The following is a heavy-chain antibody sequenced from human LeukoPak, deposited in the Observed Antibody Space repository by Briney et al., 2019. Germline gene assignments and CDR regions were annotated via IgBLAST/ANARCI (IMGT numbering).Heavy chain of an antibody. CDR3: ARDAPSRVVVPAAIDY. Sequence: GGPLRLSCAASGFTFSSYSMNWVRQAPGKGLEWVSYISSSSSTIYYADSVKGRFTISRDNAKNSLYLQMNSLRAEDTAVYYCARDAPSRVVVPAAIDYWGQGTLVTVSS. D-gene: IGHD2-2*01. CDR1: GFTFSSYS. V-gene: IGHV3-48*04. CDR2: ISSSSSTI. J-gene: IGHJ4*02.